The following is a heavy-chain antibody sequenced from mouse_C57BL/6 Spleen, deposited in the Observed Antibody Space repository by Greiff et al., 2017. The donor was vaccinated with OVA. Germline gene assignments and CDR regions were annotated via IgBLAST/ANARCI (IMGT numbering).Heavy chain of an antibody. J-gene: IGHJ4*01. Sequence: VQLQQSGAELVKPGASVKISCKASGYAFSSYWMNWVKQRPGKGLEWIGQIYPGAGDTNYNGKFKGKATLTADKASSTAYMHLSSLTSEDSAVYFGARHGPPQNAMDYWGQGTSVTVSS. CDR2: IYPGAGDT. CDR1: GYAFSSYW. V-gene: IGHV1-80*01. CDR3: ARHGPPQNAMDY.